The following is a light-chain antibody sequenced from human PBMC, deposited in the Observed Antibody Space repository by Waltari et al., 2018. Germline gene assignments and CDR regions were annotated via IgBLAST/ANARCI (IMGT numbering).Light chain of an antibody. J-gene: IGKJ1*01. Sequence: EIVVTQSPATLSLSPGERATLSCRASENVDTNIAWYQQKPGQPPRLLISGASTRATDIPPRFSGSGSGTEFTLSISSLQSEDFAVYYCHQYKNWPPWTLAKGPRWKSN. CDR1: ENVDTN. V-gene: IGKV3-15*01. CDR3: HQYKNWPPWT. CDR2: GAS.